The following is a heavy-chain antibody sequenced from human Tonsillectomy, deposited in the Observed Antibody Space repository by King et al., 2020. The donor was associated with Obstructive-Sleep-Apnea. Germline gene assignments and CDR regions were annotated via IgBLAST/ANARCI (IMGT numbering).Heavy chain of an antibody. CDR3: ARDRGGAGPTTTDY. V-gene: IGHV3-74*01. CDR1: GFTFRTSW. J-gene: IGHJ4*02. Sequence: VQLVESGGGLVQPGGSLRLSCAASGFTFRTSWMHWVRQAPGKGLVWVSRINIDGSSTIYAEFVKGRFTISRDNAKNTLYLQMNSLRAEDTAVYYCARDRGGAGPTTTDYWGQGTLVTVSS. CDR2: INIDGSST. D-gene: IGHD1-26*01.